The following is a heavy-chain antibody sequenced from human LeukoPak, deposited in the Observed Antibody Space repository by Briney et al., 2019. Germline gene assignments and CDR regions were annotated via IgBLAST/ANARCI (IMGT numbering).Heavy chain of an antibody. CDR3: AKAYATGGDCSTAGGTHY. CDR1: GFTFSSYA. J-gene: IGHJ4*02. Sequence: PGGSLRLSCAASGFTFSSYAMSWVRQAPGKGLEWVSAISGSGGSTYYADSVKGRFTISRDNSKNTLYLQMNSLRAEDTAVYYCAKAYATGGDCSTAGGTHYWGQGTLVTVSS. CDR2: ISGSGGST. D-gene: IGHD6-13*01. V-gene: IGHV3-23*01.